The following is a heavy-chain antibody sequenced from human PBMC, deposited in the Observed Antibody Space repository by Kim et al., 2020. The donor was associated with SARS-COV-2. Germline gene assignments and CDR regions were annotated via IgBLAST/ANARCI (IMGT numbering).Heavy chain of an antibody. Sequence: GGSLRLSCAASGFTFSSYAMHWVRQAPGKGLEWVAVISYDGSNKYYADSVKGRFTISRDNSKNTLYLQMNSLRAEDTAVYYCARDLGVWDCSSTSCYDYYYGMDVWGQGTTVTVSS. D-gene: IGHD2-2*01. V-gene: IGHV3-30*04. J-gene: IGHJ6*02. CDR2: ISYDGSNK. CDR3: ARDLGVWDCSSTSCYDYYYGMDV. CDR1: GFTFSSYA.